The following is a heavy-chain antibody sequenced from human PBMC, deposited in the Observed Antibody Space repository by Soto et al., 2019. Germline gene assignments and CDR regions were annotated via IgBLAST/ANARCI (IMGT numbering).Heavy chain of an antibody. D-gene: IGHD4-4*01. CDR1: GGSFRNYV. J-gene: IGHJ4*02. CDR3: SFHSDSNSYSRFDF. Sequence: QVQLVQSGAEVKKPGSSVKVSCRASGGSFRNYVMTWVRQAPGQGLEWMGGIIPVFESRTDPQKFQGGVTITADDSTSTVSMEMSNLRSEDTAVYFCSFHSDSNSYSRFDFWGQGTLVTVSS. V-gene: IGHV1-69*01. CDR2: IIPVFESR.